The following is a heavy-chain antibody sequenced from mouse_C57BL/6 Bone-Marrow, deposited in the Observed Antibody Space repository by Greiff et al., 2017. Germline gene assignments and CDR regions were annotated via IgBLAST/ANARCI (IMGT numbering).Heavy chain of an antibody. Sequence: EVQLQQSGAELVRPGASVKLSCTASGFNIKDDYIHWVKQRPEQGLEWIGWIDPEIGDTDYASKFQGKATITSDPSSNTAYLQLSSLTSEDTAVYDCSSFDGNYFDFWGQGTPLTVAS. V-gene: IGHV14-4*01. CDR2: IDPEIGDT. D-gene: IGHD2-3*01. CDR1: GFNIKDDY. J-gene: IGHJ2*01. CDR3: SSFDGNYFDF.